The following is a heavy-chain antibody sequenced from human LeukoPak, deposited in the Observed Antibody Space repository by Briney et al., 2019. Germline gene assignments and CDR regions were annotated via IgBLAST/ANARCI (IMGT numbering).Heavy chain of an antibody. CDR1: GGSISSSSYY. V-gene: IGHV4-39*01. D-gene: IGHD6-13*01. J-gene: IGHJ3*02. CDR3: ARRRAATKKRGGAFDI. Sequence: SETLSLTCTVSGGSISSSSYYWGWIRQPPGKGLEWIGSIYCTGNTYYNPSLRSRVTISVDTSKNQFSLKLSSVTAADTAVFYCARRRAATKKRGGAFDIWGQGTMVTVSS. CDR2: IYCTGNT.